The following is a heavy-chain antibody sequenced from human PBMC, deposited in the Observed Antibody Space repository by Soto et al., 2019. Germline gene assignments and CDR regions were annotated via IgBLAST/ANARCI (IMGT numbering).Heavy chain of an antibody. CDR3: ARLSNPWGNSVMDY. J-gene: IGHJ4*02. CDR2: IYYSGST. CDR1: GGSISSGGYY. V-gene: IGHV4-31*03. Sequence: QVQLQESGPGLVKPSQTLSLTCTVSGGSISSGGYYWSWIRQHPGKGLEWIGYIYYSGSTYYNPSLKSRVTVSVDTSKNQFSLKLSSVTAADTAVYYCARLSNPWGNSVMDYWGQGTLVTVSS. D-gene: IGHD3-16*01.